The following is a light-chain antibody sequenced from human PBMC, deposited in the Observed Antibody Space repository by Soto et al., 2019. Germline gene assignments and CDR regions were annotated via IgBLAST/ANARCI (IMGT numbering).Light chain of an antibody. CDR3: QQYGDSLT. Sequence: EIVLTQSPGTLSLSPGERATLLCRASQSVSSSYLAWYQQKPGQAPRLLIYGVSTRATGIPDRFSGSGSGTDFTLIISRLEPEDFAVYYCQQYGDSLTFGGGTKVDIK. J-gene: IGKJ4*01. V-gene: IGKV3-20*01. CDR1: QSVSSSY. CDR2: GVS.